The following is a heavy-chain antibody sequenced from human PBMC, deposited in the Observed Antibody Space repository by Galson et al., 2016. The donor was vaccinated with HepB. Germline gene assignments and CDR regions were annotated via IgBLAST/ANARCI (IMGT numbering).Heavy chain of an antibody. CDR1: GYTFTTST. CDR2: INPGNHYT. J-gene: IGHJ5*02. Sequence: SVKVSCKASGYTFTTSTIHWVRQAPGQSLEWMGWINPGNHYTKYAQKFQGRVSLTRDTSASTAYMELSSLRAEDTAVYYCSRDGGGWYLDWFDPWGQGTLVTVSS. CDR3: SRDGGGWYLDWFDP. D-gene: IGHD6-19*01. V-gene: IGHV1-3*01.